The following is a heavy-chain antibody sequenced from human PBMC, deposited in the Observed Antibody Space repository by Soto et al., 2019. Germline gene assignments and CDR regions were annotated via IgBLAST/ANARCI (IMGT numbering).Heavy chain of an antibody. CDR2: ISGGGSYI. D-gene: IGHD2-2*01. V-gene: IGHV3-21*06. Sequence: AGSLRLSCSASGFTFSDENMSWVRQVPGKGLEWVSGISGGGSYIFYADSVQGRFSISRDNPKNSLFLEMNSLRVEDTAVYYCARDSDCHSTSCFFPPHVWGQGTTVTVSS. CDR1: GFTFSDEN. J-gene: IGHJ6*02. CDR3: ARDSDCHSTSCFFPPHV.